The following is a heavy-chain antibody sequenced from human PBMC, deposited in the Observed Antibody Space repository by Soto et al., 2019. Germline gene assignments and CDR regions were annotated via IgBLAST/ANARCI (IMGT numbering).Heavy chain of an antibody. CDR3: ARVPYDTTGYYAF. V-gene: IGHV1-46*01. D-gene: IGHD3-22*01. CDR2: IDPSGGST. J-gene: IGHJ4*02. Sequence: SVKVSCKTSGFTFTTYYIHWVRQAPGQGLEWMGMIDPSGGSTTYAQKFQGRITMTSDMSTSTVYMELSSLRSEDTAVYYCARVPYDTTGYYAFWGQGTLVTVSS. CDR1: GFTFTTYY.